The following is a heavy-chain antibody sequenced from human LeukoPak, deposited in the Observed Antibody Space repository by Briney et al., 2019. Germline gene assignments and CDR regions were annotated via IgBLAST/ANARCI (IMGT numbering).Heavy chain of an antibody. D-gene: IGHD6-19*01. Sequence: SETLSLTCTVSGGSISSHYWSWTRQPPGKGLEWIGYINYSGSTTYNPSLKSRVTISVDTSRNQFSLKLSSVTAADRAVYYCARGYSTGWYGGFDFWGQGTLVTVSS. CDR1: GGSISSHY. CDR3: ARGYSTGWYGGFDF. J-gene: IGHJ4*02. CDR2: INYSGST. V-gene: IGHV4-59*08.